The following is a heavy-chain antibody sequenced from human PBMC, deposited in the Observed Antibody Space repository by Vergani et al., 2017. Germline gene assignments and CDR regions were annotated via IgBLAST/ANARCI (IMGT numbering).Heavy chain of an antibody. D-gene: IGHD4-23*01. CDR1: GGTFSSYA. CDR3: AVEIYDYGGSRDFDY. V-gene: IGHV3-49*02. J-gene: IGHJ4*02. Sequence: VQLVQSGAEVKKPGSSVKVSCKASGGTFSSYAMSWVRQAPGKGLEWIGFIRSKTYGATTEYAASVRGRFTISRDDSKGIAYLQMSSLKKEDTAVYRCAVEIYDYGGSRDFDYWGQGTLVVVSS. CDR2: IRSKTYGATT.